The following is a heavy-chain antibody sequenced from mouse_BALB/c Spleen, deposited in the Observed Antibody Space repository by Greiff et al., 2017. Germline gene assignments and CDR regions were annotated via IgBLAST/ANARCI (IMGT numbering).Heavy chain of an antibody. J-gene: IGHJ2*01. V-gene: IGHV14-1*02. Sequence: EVKLMESGAELVRPGALVKLSCKASGFNIKDYYMHWVKQRPEQGLEWIGWIDPENGNTIYDPKFQGKASITADTSSNTAYLQLSSLTSEDTAVYYCARSTMITLFDDWGQGTTLTVSS. CDR1: GFNIKDYY. CDR3: ARSTMITLFDD. D-gene: IGHD2-4*01. CDR2: IDPENGNT.